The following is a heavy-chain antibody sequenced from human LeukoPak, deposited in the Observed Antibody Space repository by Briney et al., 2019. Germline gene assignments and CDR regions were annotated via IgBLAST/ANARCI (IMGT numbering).Heavy chain of an antibody. CDR3: ARNLKNYYDSNGYFDY. CDR2: ISSSGDYI. Sequence: GGSLRLSCVASGFTFSSYNINWVRQAPGKGLEWVSSISSSGDYIYYADSVKGRFTISRDNAKNSLYLQMNSLRAEDTAAYHCARNLKNYYDSNGYFDYWGQGTLVTVSA. J-gene: IGHJ4*02. CDR1: GFTFSSYN. V-gene: IGHV3-21*01. D-gene: IGHD3-22*01.